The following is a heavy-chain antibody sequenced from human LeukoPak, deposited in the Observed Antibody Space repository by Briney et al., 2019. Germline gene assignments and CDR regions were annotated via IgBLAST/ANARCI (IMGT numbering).Heavy chain of an antibody. V-gene: IGHV4-39*01. CDR2: IYYSGST. CDR3: ARSLFELGSGLGEFDY. Sequence: SETLSLTCTVSGGSISSSSYYWGWIRQPPGKGLEWIGSIYYSGSTYYNPSLKSRVTISVDTSKNQFSLKLSSVTAADTAVYYCARSLFELGSGLGEFDYWGQGTLVTVSS. J-gene: IGHJ4*02. D-gene: IGHD6-19*01. CDR1: GGSISSSSYY.